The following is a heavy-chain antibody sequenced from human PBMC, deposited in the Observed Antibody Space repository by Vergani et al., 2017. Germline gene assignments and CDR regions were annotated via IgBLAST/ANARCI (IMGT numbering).Heavy chain of an antibody. D-gene: IGHD3-16*01. CDR1: GFTLSNYD. CDR3: AKHFRGWGIDY. Sequence: QVQLVESGGGVVQRGGSLRLSCATSGFTLSNYDMQWIRQGPGKGLEFVAFIQFDESNQYYADSVKGRFTLSRDFSKNKLYLQMNSLRTDDTATYYCAKHFRGWGIDYWGQGTQVIVSS. V-gene: IGHV3-30*02. J-gene: IGHJ4*02. CDR2: IQFDESNQ.